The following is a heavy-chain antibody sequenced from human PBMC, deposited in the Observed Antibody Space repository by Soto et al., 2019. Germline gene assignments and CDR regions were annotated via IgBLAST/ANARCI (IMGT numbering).Heavy chain of an antibody. V-gene: IGHV1-69*13. Sequence: SVKVSCKASGGTFSSYAISWVRQAPGQGLEWMGGIIPIFGTANDAQKFQGRVTITADESTSTAYMELSSLRSEDTAVYYCASRNYYGMDVWGQGTTVTVAS. CDR2: IIPIFGTA. J-gene: IGHJ6*02. CDR3: ASRNYYGMDV. CDR1: GGTFSSYA.